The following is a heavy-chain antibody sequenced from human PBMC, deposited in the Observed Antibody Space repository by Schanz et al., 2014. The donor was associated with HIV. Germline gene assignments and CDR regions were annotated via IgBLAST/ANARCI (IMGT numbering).Heavy chain of an antibody. V-gene: IGHV3-33*06. CDR3: AKDRNYYDSKYRGKGNYYYYYGMDV. D-gene: IGHD3-22*01. J-gene: IGHJ6*02. Sequence: VAVIWYDGSNTYYGDSVKGRFTISRDNSKNTLYLQVKSLRAEDTAVYYCAKDRNYYDSKYRGKGNYYYYYGMDVWGQGTTVTVSS. CDR2: IWYDGSNT.